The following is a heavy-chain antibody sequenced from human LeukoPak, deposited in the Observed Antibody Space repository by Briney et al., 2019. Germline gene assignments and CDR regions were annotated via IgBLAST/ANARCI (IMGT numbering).Heavy chain of an antibody. Sequence: PGGTLRLSCEVSGLTFSTYGMSWVRQAPGKGLEWVSAITGSGGRTYYADSVKGRFTISRDNSRDRLYLETNSLRAEDTAVYYCARDRMGAIMYFDVWGRGTLVTVSS. V-gene: IGHV3-23*01. J-gene: IGHJ2*01. CDR3: ARDRMGAIMYFDV. CDR1: GLTFSTYG. D-gene: IGHD3-10*01. CDR2: ITGSGGRT.